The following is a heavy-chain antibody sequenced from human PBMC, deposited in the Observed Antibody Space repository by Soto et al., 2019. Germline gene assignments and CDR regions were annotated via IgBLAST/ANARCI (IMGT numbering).Heavy chain of an antibody. J-gene: IGHJ4*02. CDR3: AYTTTLNGN. CDR2: IKQDGSEK. CDR1: GFTFSQYW. V-gene: IGHV3-7*01. Sequence: EVQLVESGGGLVQPGGSLRLSCAGSGFTFSQYWMNWVRQAPGKGLEWVANIKQDGSEKHYVDSVKGRFTISRDNAKSSMFLQTNSLRAEDTAVYYCAYTTTLNGNWGQGTLVTVSS. D-gene: IGHD3-16*01.